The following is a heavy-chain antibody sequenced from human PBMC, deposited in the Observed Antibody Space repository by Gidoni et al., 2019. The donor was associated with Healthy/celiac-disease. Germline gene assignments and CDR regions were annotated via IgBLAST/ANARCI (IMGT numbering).Heavy chain of an antibody. D-gene: IGHD3-10*01. CDR1: GFTFSSYA. CDR3: ARDPYGGGRSGKGPFDY. J-gene: IGHJ4*02. V-gene: IGHV3-30*01. CDR2: ISYGGSNK. Sequence: QVQLVESGGGVVQPGRSLRLSWAASGFTFSSYAMHWVRQAPVTGLEWVAFISYGGSNKYYADSVKGRFTISRDNSKNSLYLQMNSLSAEDTALYYCARDPYGGGRSGKGPFDYWGQGTLVTVSS.